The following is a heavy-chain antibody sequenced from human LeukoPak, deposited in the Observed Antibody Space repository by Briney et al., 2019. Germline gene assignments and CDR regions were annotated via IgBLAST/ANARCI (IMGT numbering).Heavy chain of an antibody. CDR2: IGSDGDGT. V-gene: IGHV3-64*04. Sequence: GGSLRLSCSASGFPFSTLGMHWVRQAPGKGLDHVSTIGSDGDGTYYADSVKDRFIISRDNSKNTLYLQMNSLRAEDTAVYYCAKMGVVAARPGTFDYWGQGTLVTVSS. CDR1: GFPFSTLG. D-gene: IGHD6-6*01. J-gene: IGHJ4*02. CDR3: AKMGVVAARPGTFDY.